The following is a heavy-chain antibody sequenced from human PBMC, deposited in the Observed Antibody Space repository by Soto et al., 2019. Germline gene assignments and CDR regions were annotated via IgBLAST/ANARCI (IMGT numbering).Heavy chain of an antibody. CDR3: ARGGVVVVAAISVFGD. V-gene: IGHV3-30-3*01. Sequence: GGSLRLSCAASGFTLSSYAMHWVRQAPGKGLEWVAVISYDGSNKYYADSVKGRFTISRDNSKNTLYLQMNSLRAEDTAVYYCARGGVVVVAAISVFGDWGQRPLVPICS. D-gene: IGHD2-15*01. J-gene: IGHJ4*02. CDR1: GFTLSSYA. CDR2: ISYDGSNK.